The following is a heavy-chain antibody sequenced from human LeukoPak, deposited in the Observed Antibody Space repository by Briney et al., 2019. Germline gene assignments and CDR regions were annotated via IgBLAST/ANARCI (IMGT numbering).Heavy chain of an antibody. CDR1: GFTFDDYG. CDR2: INWNGGST. J-gene: IGHJ6*03. D-gene: IGHD3-10*01. CDR3: ARAGSGSYSPYYYYYMDV. V-gene: IGHV3-20*04. Sequence: GGSLRLSCAASGFTFDDYGMSWVRQAPGKGLEWVSGINWNGGSTGYADSVKGRFTISRGNAKNSLYLQMNSLRAEDTALYYCARAGSGSYSPYYYYYMDVWGKGTTVTVSS.